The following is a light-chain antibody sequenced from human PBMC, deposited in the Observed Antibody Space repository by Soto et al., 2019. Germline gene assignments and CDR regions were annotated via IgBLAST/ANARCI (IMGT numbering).Light chain of an antibody. CDR1: QSINRY. Sequence: DIQMTQSPSSLSASVGDRVTITCRARQSINRYLNWYQQKPGKAPKLLIYAASSLQSGVPSRFSGSGSWTDFTLTISSLQPEDFAPYYCQQSYNTPITFGQGTRLEIK. V-gene: IGKV1-39*01. CDR3: QQSYNTPIT. CDR2: AAS. J-gene: IGKJ5*01.